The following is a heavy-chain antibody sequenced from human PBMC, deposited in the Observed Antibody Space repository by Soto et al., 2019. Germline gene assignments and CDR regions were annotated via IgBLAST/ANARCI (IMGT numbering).Heavy chain of an antibody. CDR2: INPNSGGT. J-gene: IGHJ5*02. Sequence: ASVKVSCKASGYTFTGYYMHWVRQAPGQGLEWMGWINPNSGGTNYAQKFQGRVTMTRDTSISTAYMELSRLRSDDTAVYYCARYRAGLRRGHLNWFDPWGQGTLVTVSS. D-gene: IGHD5-12*01. V-gene: IGHV1-2*02. CDR3: ARYRAGLRRGHLNWFDP. CDR1: GYTFTGYY.